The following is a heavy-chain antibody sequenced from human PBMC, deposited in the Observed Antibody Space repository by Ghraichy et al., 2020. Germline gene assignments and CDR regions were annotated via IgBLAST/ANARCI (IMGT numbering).Heavy chain of an antibody. Sequence: GGSLRLSCAASGFTFSNYAMHWVRQAPGRGLEWVSGISGSGETTYYADSVKGRFTISRDNSKTTLYLQMNSLRAEDTAVYYCAKDLTLFTATIDYWGQGTLVTVAS. CDR1: GFTFSNYA. V-gene: IGHV3-23*01. CDR3: AKDLTLFTATIDY. CDR2: ISGSGETT. J-gene: IGHJ4*02. D-gene: IGHD5-18*01.